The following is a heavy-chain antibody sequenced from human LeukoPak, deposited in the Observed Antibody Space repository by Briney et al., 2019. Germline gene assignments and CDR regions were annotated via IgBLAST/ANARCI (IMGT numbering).Heavy chain of an antibody. CDR2: MNPNSGNT. CDR3: ARVGYSYGTTYHY. J-gene: IGHJ4*02. CDR1: GYTFTSYD. D-gene: IGHD5-18*01. V-gene: IGHV1-8*01. Sequence: ASVTVSCKASGYTFTSYDINWVRQAPGQGLEWMGWMNPNSGNTGYAQKFQGRVTITRNTSISTAYMELSSLRSEDTAVYYCARVGYSYGTTYHYWGQGTLVTVSS.